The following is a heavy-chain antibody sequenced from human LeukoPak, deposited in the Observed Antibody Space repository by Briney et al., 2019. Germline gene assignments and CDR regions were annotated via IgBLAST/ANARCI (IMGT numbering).Heavy chain of an antibody. CDR3: ARSFGYCRGGSCYDPRTLQINWFDP. CDR2: MNPNSGNT. J-gene: IGHJ5*02. CDR1: GYTFTSYD. Sequence: ASVKVSCKASGYTFTSYDINWVRQATGQGLEWMGWMNPNSGNTGYAQKFQGRVTMTRNTSISTAYMELSSLRSEDTAVYYCARSFGYCRGGSCYDPRTLQINWFDPWGQGTLVTVSS. D-gene: IGHD2-15*01. V-gene: IGHV1-8*01.